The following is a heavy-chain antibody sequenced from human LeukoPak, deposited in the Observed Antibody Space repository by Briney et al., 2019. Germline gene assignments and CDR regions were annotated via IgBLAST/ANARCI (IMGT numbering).Heavy chain of an antibody. V-gene: IGHV4-59*01. Sequence: SETLSLTCTVSGGSISSYYWSRIRQPPGKGLEWIGYIYYSGSTNYNPSLKSRVTISVDTSKNQFSLKLSSVTAADTAVYYCARSYGGATTTGFDYWGQGTLVTVSS. D-gene: IGHD1-26*01. CDR2: IYYSGST. CDR3: ARSYGGATTTGFDY. J-gene: IGHJ4*02. CDR1: GGSISSYY.